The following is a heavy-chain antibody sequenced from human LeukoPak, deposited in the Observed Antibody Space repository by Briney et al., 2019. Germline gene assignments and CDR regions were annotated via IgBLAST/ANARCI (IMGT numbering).Heavy chain of an antibody. Sequence: PSETLSLTCAVYGGSFSGYYWSWIRQPPGKGLEWIGEINHSGSTNYNPSLKSRATISVDTSKNQFSLKLSSVTAADTAVYYCARMGVGFYYYYYMDVWGKGTTVTVSS. CDR1: GGSFSGYY. CDR3: ARMGVGFYYYYYMDV. D-gene: IGHD3-16*01. J-gene: IGHJ6*03. V-gene: IGHV4-34*01. CDR2: INHSGST.